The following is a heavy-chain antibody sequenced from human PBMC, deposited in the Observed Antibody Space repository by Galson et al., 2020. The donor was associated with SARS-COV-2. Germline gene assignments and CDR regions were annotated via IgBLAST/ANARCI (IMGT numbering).Heavy chain of an antibody. CDR1: GDSINVYY. CDR3: ARSYDSGWSRNWFAP. Sequence: PSETLSLTCTVSGDSINVYYWTWIRQPAGKGLEWIGRIDRSGSTNYNPSLQSRVSMSVDTSKNQFSLQLRSVTAADTAVYYCARSYDSGWSRNWFAPWGQGTLFTVSS. V-gene: IGHV4-4*07. J-gene: IGHJ5*02. CDR2: IDRSGST. D-gene: IGHD6-19*01.